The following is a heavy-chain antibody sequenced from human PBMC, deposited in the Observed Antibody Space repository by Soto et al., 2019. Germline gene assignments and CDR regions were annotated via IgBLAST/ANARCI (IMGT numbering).Heavy chain of an antibody. J-gene: IGHJ4*02. V-gene: IGHV4-30-4*01. D-gene: IGHD3-22*01. Sequence: QVQLQESGPGLVKPSETLSLTCSVSGGSIISGDYYWSWIRQPPGKGLEWIGYISYSGTTYYNPSLNSRVTISIDTSKNQFSLKLRSVTAADTAMYYCARHKNYYDSNLDYWGQGTLVTVSS. CDR1: GGSIISGDYY. CDR2: ISYSGTT. CDR3: ARHKNYYDSNLDY.